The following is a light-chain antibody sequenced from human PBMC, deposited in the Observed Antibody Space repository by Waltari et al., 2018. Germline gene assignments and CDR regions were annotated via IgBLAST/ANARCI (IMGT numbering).Light chain of an antibody. J-gene: IGLJ1*01. V-gene: IGLV2-14*01. CDR1: SSDVGGYNY. Sequence: QSALTQPASMSGSPGQSITISCTGTSSDVGGYNYVSSYQQHPGKAPKLMIYDVSKRPSGVSNRCSGSKSCNTASLTISGLKAEDEADYYCSSYTSSSTYVFGAVTRVTVL. CDR3: SSYTSSSTYV. CDR2: DVS.